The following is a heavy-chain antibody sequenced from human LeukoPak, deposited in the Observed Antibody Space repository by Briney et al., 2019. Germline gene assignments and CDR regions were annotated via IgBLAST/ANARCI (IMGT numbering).Heavy chain of an antibody. Sequence: SGTLSLTFMVSGCPISGSRYYWGWLRQPTGRGPEWFWSIYYSGSTHNNPSLESRVTISVDTSKNQCSLKLRSVTAAETAVYYCARDSHASGYNLPHWFDLWGQGTLVSVSS. CDR3: ARDSHASGYNLPHWFDL. V-gene: IGHV4-39*07. CDR2: IYYSGST. CDR1: GCPISGSRYY. J-gene: IGHJ5*02. D-gene: IGHD1-1*01.